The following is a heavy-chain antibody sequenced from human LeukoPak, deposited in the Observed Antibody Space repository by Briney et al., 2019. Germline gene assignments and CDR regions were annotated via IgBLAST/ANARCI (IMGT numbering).Heavy chain of an antibody. D-gene: IGHD3-10*01. J-gene: IGHJ3*01. CDR1: GASINSGSNY. V-gene: IGHV4-39*06. CDR2: IYSSCST. CDR3: ARYDGYGLVGV. Sequence: KSSETLSLTCSVSGASINSGSNYCGWIRQPPGKTLEWIGSIYSSCSTYYNPSLKSRVIIIFDTPKNHFTLTLSSVAAAETAVYYRARYDGYGLVGVWGQGTMVTVSS.